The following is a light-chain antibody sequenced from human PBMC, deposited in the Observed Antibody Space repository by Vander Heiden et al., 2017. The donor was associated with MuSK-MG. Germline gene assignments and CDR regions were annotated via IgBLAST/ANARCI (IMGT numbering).Light chain of an antibody. J-gene: IGKJ4*01. Sequence: DIQMTQSPSSLSASVGDRVTITCRASQSISSYLNWYQQKPGKAPKLLIYAASSLQSGVPSRFSGSGSGTDFTLTISSLQPEDFATYYCQQSDSTPGTFGGGTKVEIK. CDR1: QSISSY. CDR3: QQSDSTPGT. V-gene: IGKV1-39*01. CDR2: AAS.